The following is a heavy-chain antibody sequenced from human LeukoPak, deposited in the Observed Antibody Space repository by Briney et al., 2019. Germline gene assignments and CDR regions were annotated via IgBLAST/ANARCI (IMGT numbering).Heavy chain of an antibody. Sequence: GGSLRLSCTASLFTFSHYGMFWVRQAPDKGLEWVAVIWSDGSIQYYADSVKGRFTISRDNSMNTVYLQMNSLRAEDTPVYYCATGYDSSGYYSFDYWGQGTLVTVSS. V-gene: IGHV3-33*01. CDR1: LFTFSHYG. J-gene: IGHJ4*02. CDR3: ATGYDSSGYYSFDY. D-gene: IGHD3-22*01. CDR2: IWSDGSIQ.